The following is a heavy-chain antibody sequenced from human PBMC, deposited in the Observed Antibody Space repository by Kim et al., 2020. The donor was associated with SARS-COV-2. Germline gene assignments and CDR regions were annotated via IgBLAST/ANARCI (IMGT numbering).Heavy chain of an antibody. CDR3: VRGYSLAVGKP. V-gene: IGHV3-30*01. J-gene: IGHJ4*02. D-gene: IGHD6-19*01. Sequence: YADSVKRRLTISRDNTKKTLYLQMNSLRAEETAVYYCVRGYSLAVGKPWGQGTLVTVSS.